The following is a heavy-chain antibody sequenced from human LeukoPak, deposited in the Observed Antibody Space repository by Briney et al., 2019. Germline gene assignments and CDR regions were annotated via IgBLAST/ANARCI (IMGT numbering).Heavy chain of an antibody. J-gene: IGHJ6*04. CDR3: AELGITMIGGV. V-gene: IGHV3-48*03. CDR2: ISSSGSTI. CDR1: GFTLSSKY. D-gene: IGHD3-10*02. Sequence: GGSLRLSCAASGFTLSSKYMSWVRQAPGEGPGWVSYISSSGSTIYYADSVKGRFTISRDDAKNSLYLQMNSLRAEDTAVYYCAELGITMIGGVWGKGTTVTISS.